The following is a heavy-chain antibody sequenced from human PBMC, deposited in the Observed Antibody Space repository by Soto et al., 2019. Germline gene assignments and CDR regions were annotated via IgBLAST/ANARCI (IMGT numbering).Heavy chain of an antibody. CDR1: GFTFRSYG. J-gene: IGHJ6*02. V-gene: IGHV3-33*01. CDR3: ARDPMSRLYYYGMDV. Sequence: QVQLVESGGGVVQPGRSLRLSCAASGFTFRSYGMHWVRQAPGKGLEWVAVIWYDGSNKYYADSVKGRFTISRDNSKNTLYLQMNSLRAEDTAVYYCARDPMSRLYYYGMDVWGQGTTVTVSS. CDR2: IWYDGSNK.